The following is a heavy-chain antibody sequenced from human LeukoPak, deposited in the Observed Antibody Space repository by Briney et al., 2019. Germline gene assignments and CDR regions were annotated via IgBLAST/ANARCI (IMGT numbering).Heavy chain of an antibody. V-gene: IGHV1-18*01. CDR3: ARDRGGLDY. CDR1: GYTFTSYG. CDR2: ISAYNGNT. D-gene: IGHD3-16*01. J-gene: IGHJ4*02. Sequence: ASVKVSCKASGYTFTSYGISWVRQAPGQGLEWMGWISAYNGNTDYTQKLQDRVTMTTGTSTNTAYMELRSLTSDDTAVYYCARDRGGLDYWGQGTLVTVSS.